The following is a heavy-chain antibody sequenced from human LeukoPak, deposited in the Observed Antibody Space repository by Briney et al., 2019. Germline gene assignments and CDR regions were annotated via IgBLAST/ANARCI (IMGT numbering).Heavy chain of an antibody. CDR2: ISGSGGST. CDR3: AKDHSSGWQDKYFQH. Sequence: GGSLRLSCAASGFTFSSYAMSWVRQAPGKRLEWVSAISGSGGSTYYADSVKGRFTISRDNSKNTLYLQMNSLRAEDTAVYYCAKDHSSGWQDKYFQHWGQGTLVTVSS. D-gene: IGHD6-19*01. J-gene: IGHJ1*01. CDR1: GFTFSSYA. V-gene: IGHV3-23*01.